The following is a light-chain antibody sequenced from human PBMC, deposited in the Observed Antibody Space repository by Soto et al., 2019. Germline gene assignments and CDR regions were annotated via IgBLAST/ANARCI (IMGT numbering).Light chain of an antibody. V-gene: IGKV1-27*01. CDR2: AAS. CDR1: QDISHY. J-gene: IGKJ1*01. Sequence: DIQLTQSPSSLSASVVDRVTITCRASQDISHYLAWYQQRPGKVPRLLIYAASTLKIGVPTRFSGSGSGTDFTLTISGLQPEDVATYYCQKYDRAPWTFGQGTKVDIK. CDR3: QKYDRAPWT.